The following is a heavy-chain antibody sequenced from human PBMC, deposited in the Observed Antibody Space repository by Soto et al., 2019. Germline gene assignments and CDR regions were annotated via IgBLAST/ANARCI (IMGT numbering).Heavy chain of an antibody. CDR3: AKDSGTDILTGYSINWFDP. CDR2: ISGSGTNT. CDR1: GFSFSTYA. Sequence: GGSLRLSCVVSGFSFSTYAMSWVRQAPVKGLEWVSAISGSGTNTYYADSVKGRFTISKDNSKNTLFLQMNSLRAEDTAIYYCAKDSGTDILTGYSINWFDPWGQGTLVTVSS. D-gene: IGHD3-9*01. J-gene: IGHJ5*02. V-gene: IGHV3-23*01.